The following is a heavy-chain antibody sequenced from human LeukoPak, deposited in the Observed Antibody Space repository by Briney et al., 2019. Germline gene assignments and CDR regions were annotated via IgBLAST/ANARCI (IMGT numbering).Heavy chain of an antibody. Sequence: PSETLSLTCTVSGGSISSSSYYWGWIRQPPGKGLEWIGSIYCSGSTYYNPSLKSRVTISVDTSKNQFSLKLSSVTAADTAVYYCASLLWFGNNNWFDPWGQGTLVTVSS. D-gene: IGHD3-10*01. J-gene: IGHJ5*02. CDR3: ASLLWFGNNNWFDP. CDR2: IYCSGST. V-gene: IGHV4-39*01. CDR1: GGSISSSSYY.